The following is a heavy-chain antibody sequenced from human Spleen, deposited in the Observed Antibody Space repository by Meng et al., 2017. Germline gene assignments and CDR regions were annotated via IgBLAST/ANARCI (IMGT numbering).Heavy chain of an antibody. Sequence: ASVKVSCKASGYTFTGYYIHWVRPAPGQGLEWLGRINPNSGGTNIAQMFQGTVTMTRDTSINTAYMVLRRLRSDDTAVYYCARDCHYYGSGYWNWFDPWGQGTLVTVSS. J-gene: IGHJ5*02. CDR1: GYTFTGYY. D-gene: IGHD3-10*01. V-gene: IGHV1-2*06. CDR3: ARDCHYYGSGYWNWFDP. CDR2: INPNSGGT.